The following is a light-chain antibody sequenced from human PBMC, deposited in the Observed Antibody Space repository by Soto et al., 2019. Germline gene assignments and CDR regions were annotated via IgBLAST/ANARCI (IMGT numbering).Light chain of an antibody. CDR2: GAS. CDR3: QQYGSSHT. Sequence: EIVLTQSPGTLSLSPGERATLSCRASQSVSSSYLAWYQQKPGQAPRLLIYGASSRATGIPDRFSGSGSGTDFTLTISRLETEDLAVYYCQQYGSSHTFGQGTRLEIK. V-gene: IGKV3-20*01. CDR1: QSVSSSY. J-gene: IGKJ5*01.